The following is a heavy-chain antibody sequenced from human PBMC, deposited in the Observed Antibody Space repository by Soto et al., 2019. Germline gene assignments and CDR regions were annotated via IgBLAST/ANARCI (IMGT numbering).Heavy chain of an antibody. CDR1: GFTFSSYW. D-gene: IGHD2-15*01. Sequence: GGAVRLSCAASGFTFSSYWMHWVRQAPGKGLVWVSRINSDGSSTSYADSVKGRFTISRDNAKNTLYLQMNSLRAEDTAVYYCATGLFSWHYGMDVWGQGTTVTVSS. CDR2: INSDGSST. V-gene: IGHV3-74*01. CDR3: ATGLFSWHYGMDV. J-gene: IGHJ6*02.